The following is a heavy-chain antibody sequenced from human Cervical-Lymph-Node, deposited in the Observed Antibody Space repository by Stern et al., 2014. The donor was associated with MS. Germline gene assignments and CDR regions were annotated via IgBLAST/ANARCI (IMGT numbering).Heavy chain of an antibody. CDR2: IIPVVGTA. D-gene: IGHD1-1*01. J-gene: IGHJ4*02. V-gene: IGHV1-69*01. CDR1: GGTFSRYG. CDR3: ARGPYNRDFFEY. Sequence: VQLVESGAEVRKPGSSVKVSCKASGGTFSRYGISWVRQAPGQGLEWMGWIIPVVGTADYAEQFQGRVTITADGSTSTAYMELSSLTSADTAVYYCARGPYNRDFFEYWGQGTLVTVSS.